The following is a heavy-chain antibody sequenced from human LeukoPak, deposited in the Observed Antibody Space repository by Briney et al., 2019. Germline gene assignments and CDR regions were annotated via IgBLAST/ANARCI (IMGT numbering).Heavy chain of an antibody. CDR2: MNPNSGNT. J-gene: IGHJ4*02. CDR3: ARGRWNSNYVFRY. V-gene: IGHV1-8*03. D-gene: IGHD4-11*01. Sequence: ASVKVSCKASGYTFTSYDINWVRQATGQGLEWMGWMNPNSGNTGYAQKFQGRVTITRNTSISTAYMELSSLRSEDTAVYYCARGRWNSNYVFRYWGQGTLVTVSS. CDR1: GYTFTSYD.